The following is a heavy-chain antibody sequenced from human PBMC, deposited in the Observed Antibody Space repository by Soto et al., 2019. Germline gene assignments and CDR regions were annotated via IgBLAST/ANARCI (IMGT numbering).Heavy chain of an antibody. CDR1: GATFSGNF. J-gene: IGHJ4*02. CDR3: TRDRSGANVQY. V-gene: IGHV1-2*02. CDR2: INPDNGDT. D-gene: IGHD3-10*01. Sequence: QVQLVQSGAEVREPGASVKVSCKPSGATFSGNFFHWVRQAPGQGLEWMGWINPDNGDTNYAQKFQDRITMTRDTSIRTAYMDLSRLRSEETAVYFCTRDRSGANVQYWGQGTLVTVSS.